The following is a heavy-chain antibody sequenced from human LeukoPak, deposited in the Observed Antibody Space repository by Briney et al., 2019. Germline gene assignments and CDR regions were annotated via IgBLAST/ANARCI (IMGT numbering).Heavy chain of an antibody. CDR2: IIPIFGTA. D-gene: IGHD1-14*01. Sequence: SVKVSCKASGYTFTSYDINWVRQATGQGLEWMGGIIPIFGTANYAQKFQGRVTITADESTSTAYMELSSLRSEDTAVYYCARGIINLKGYYYYMDVWGKGTTVTVSS. V-gene: IGHV1-69*13. J-gene: IGHJ6*03. CDR3: ARGIINLKGYYYYMDV. CDR1: GYTFTSYD.